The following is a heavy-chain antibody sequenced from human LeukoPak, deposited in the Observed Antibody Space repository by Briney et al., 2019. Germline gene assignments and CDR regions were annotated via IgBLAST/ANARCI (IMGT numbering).Heavy chain of an antibody. J-gene: IGHJ5*02. D-gene: IGHD3-22*01. CDR2: ISGVGST. V-gene: IGHV3-66*01. Sequence: PGGSLRLSCAASGFTVSSNYMSWVRQAPGKGLEWVSSISGVGSTSYADSVKGRFTISRDNSRSTLYLHKDSLRPEDTAVYYCARSGYYYDSSGSSSWGQGTLVTVSS. CDR3: ARSGYYYDSSGSSS. CDR1: GFTVSSNY.